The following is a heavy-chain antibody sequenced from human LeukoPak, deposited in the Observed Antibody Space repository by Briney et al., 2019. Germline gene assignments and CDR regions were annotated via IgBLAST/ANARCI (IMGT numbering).Heavy chain of an antibody. CDR3: AAVRVTIPPTGNYYSAMDV. Sequence: ASVKVSCKVPGYSLRKLSMHWVRQAPGKGLEWMGGINPEDGETMYTQKLQGRVTMTEDTSSDTAYMELSSLRSEDTAVYYCAAVRVTIPPTGNYYSAMDVWGQGTTVTVSS. CDR1: GYSLRKLS. CDR2: INPEDGET. D-gene: IGHD1-1*01. V-gene: IGHV1-24*01. J-gene: IGHJ6*02.